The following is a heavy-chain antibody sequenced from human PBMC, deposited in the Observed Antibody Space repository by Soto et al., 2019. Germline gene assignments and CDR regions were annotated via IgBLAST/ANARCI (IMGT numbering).Heavy chain of an antibody. V-gene: IGHV3-9*01. J-gene: IGHJ4*02. Sequence: EAQLVESGGGLVQPGGSLRLSCIASGFTFDDYAMDWVRQVPGKGLEWVSGISWSSENIGYADSVKGRFTISRDNASNSLYLQMNSLRAEDTAFYFCAKEAYCYSSNPRFESWGQGTLVTVSS. CDR1: GFTFDDYA. CDR3: AKEAYCYSSNPRFES. D-gene: IGHD6-13*01. CDR2: ISWSSENI.